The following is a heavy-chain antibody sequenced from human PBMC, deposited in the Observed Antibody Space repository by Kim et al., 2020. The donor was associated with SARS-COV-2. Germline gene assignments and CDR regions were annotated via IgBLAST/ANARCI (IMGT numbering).Heavy chain of an antibody. CDR3: ARVYYVIDY. J-gene: IGHJ4*02. V-gene: IGHV3-23*01. Sequence: GGASDYADSLRGRFTISRDTSKNPLYLRMNSVIAGDSALDYCARVYYVIDYWGQGTQVTVSS. CDR2: GGAS. D-gene: IGHD3-10*01.